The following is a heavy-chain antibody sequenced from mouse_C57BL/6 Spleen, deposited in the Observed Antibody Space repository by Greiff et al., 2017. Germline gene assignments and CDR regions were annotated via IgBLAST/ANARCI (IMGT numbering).Heavy chain of an antibody. J-gene: IGHJ4*01. Sequence: VKLVESGAELVKPGASVKISCKASGYAFSSYWMNWVKQRPGKGLEWIGQIYPGDGDTNYNGKFKGKATLTADKSSSTAYMQLSSLTSEDSAVYFCARSGATPYAMDYWGQGTSVTVSS. CDR2: IYPGDGDT. CDR1: GYAFSSYW. D-gene: IGHD3-1*01. CDR3: ARSGATPYAMDY. V-gene: IGHV1-80*01.